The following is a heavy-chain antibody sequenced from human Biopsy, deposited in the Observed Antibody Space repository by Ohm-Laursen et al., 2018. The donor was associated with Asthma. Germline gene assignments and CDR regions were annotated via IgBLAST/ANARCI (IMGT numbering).Heavy chain of an antibody. CDR1: GDSIDSGDYS. CDR2: IYRNGDT. J-gene: IGHJ4*02. Sequence: TLSLTWTVSGDSIDSGDYSWTWIRQSPGVGLEWIGYIYRNGDTYYNPTLKNRVTISIDRSKNLFSLRLRSVTAADTAVYYCARGWNCGGDCYSLDSWGQGTLVTVSS. D-gene: IGHD2-21*02. CDR3: ARGWNCGGDCYSLDS. V-gene: IGHV4-30-2*06.